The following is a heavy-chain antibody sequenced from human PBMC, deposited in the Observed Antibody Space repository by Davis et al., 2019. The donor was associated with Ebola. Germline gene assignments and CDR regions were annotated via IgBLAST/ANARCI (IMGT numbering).Heavy chain of an antibody. Sequence: ASVKVSCKASGYTFTAFFIHWVRQSPGQGLEWMGRINPKTGAAKYLQKFQGRVTMTRDTSTSTVYMELSSLRSEETAMYHCARTCSSTNCYFDHWGQGTLVTVSS. CDR3: ARTCSSTNCYFDH. V-gene: IGHV1-2*06. CDR2: INPKTGAA. CDR1: GYTFTAFF. J-gene: IGHJ4*02. D-gene: IGHD2-2*01.